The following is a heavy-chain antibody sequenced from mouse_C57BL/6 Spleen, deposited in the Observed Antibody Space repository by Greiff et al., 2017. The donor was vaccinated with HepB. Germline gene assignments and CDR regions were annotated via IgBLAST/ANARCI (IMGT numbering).Heavy chain of an antibody. CDR3: ARQGDDYEAWFAY. V-gene: IGHV5-6*01. Sequence: EVKLMESGGDLVKPGGSLKLSCAASGFTFSSYGMSWVRQTPDKRLEWVATISSGGSYTYYPDSVKGRFTISRDNAKNTLYLQMSSLKSEDTAMYYCARQGDDYEAWFAYWGQGTLVTVSA. CDR1: GFTFSSYG. D-gene: IGHD2-4*01. CDR2: ISSGGSYT. J-gene: IGHJ3*01.